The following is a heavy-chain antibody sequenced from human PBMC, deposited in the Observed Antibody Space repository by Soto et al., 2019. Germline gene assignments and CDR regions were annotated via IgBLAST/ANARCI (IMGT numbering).Heavy chain of an antibody. CDR3: ARDGTFDFWSHLWAFDI. D-gene: IGHD3-3*01. Sequence: QVPLQQSGPGLVKPSQTLSLTCAISGDSVSSNSAAWNWIRQSPSRGLEWLGRTYYRSKWYNDYALSVKSRITINPDTSKNQFSLQLNSVTPEDTAVYYCARDGTFDFWSHLWAFDIWGQGTMVTVSS. CDR1: GDSVSSNSAA. V-gene: IGHV6-1*01. CDR2: TYYRSKWYN. J-gene: IGHJ3*02.